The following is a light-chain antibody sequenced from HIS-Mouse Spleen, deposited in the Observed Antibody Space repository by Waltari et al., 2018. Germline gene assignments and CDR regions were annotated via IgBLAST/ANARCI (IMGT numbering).Light chain of an antibody. J-gene: IGLJ2*01. CDR1: VLAKKY. CDR2: KDS. V-gene: IGLV3-27*01. Sequence: SYELTQPSSVSVSPGQTARITCSGDVLAKKYARWFQQKSGQAPGLVIYKDSERPSGIPERFSGSSSGTTVTLTISGAQVEDEADYYCYSAADNSGVFGGGTKLTVL. CDR3: YSAADNSGV.